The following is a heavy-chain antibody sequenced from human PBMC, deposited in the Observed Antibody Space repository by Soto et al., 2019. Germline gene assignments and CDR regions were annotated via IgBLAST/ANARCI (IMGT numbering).Heavy chain of an antibody. Sequence: GGSLRLSCAASGFTFSNAWMNWVRQAPGKGLEWVGRIKSKTDGGTTDYAAPVKGRFTISRDDSKNTLYLQMNSLKTEDTAVYYCTTYCSGGSCYLYYYYYGMDVWGQGTTVTVSS. D-gene: IGHD2-15*01. CDR1: GFTFSNAW. CDR3: TTYCSGGSCYLYYYYYGMDV. CDR2: IKSKTDGGTT. V-gene: IGHV3-15*07. J-gene: IGHJ6*02.